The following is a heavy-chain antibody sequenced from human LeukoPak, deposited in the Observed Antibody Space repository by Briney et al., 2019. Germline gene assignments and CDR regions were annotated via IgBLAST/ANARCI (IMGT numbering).Heavy chain of an antibody. CDR3: ARAGRFPRLGMDV. Sequence: PLETLSLTCAVYGGSLSDYYWNWIRQPPGKGLEWIGEINHSGSTNYNPSLKGRVTISVDTSKNQFSLRLFSVTAADTAVYYCARAGRFPRLGMDVWGQGTTVTVSS. CDR1: GGSLSDYY. CDR2: INHSGST. D-gene: IGHD3-3*01. V-gene: IGHV4-34*01. J-gene: IGHJ6*02.